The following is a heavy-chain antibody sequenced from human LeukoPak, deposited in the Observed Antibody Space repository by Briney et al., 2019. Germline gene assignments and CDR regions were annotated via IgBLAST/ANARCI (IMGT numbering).Heavy chain of an antibody. V-gene: IGHV4-30-4*08. J-gene: IGHJ5*02. CDR3: AILNRYYYDSSGYYRGSNWFDP. Sequence: SXTLSLTCTVSGGSISSGDYYWSWIRQPPGKGLEWIGYIYYSGSTYYNPSLKSRVTISVDTSKNQFSLKLSSVTAADTAVYYCAILNRYYYDSSGYYRGSNWFDPWGQGTLVTVSS. D-gene: IGHD3-22*01. CDR1: GGSISSGDYY. CDR2: IYYSGST.